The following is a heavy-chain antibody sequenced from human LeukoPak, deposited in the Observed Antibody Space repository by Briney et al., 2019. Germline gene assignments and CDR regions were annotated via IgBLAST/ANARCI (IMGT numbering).Heavy chain of an antibody. CDR2: ISGSGGST. D-gene: IGHD2-2*02. J-gene: IGHJ4*02. V-gene: IGHV3-23*01. Sequence: QPGASLRLPCAASGFTFSSYAMSWVRQAPGKGLEWVSAISGSGGSTYYADSVKGRFTISRDNSKNTLYLQMNSLRAEDTAVYYCAKRYCSSTSCYMGYFDYWGQGTLVTVSS. CDR3: AKRYCSSTSCYMGYFDY. CDR1: GFTFSSYA.